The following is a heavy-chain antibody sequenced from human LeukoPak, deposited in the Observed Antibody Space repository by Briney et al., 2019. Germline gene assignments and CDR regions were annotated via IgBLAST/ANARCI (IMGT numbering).Heavy chain of an antibody. J-gene: IGHJ4*02. CDR2: IYPGDSHS. Sequence: LGESLKISCKGSGYSFTSYWIGGVRQMPGKGLQWMGIIYPGDSHSTYTPSFQGQVTISADKSISTAYLQWSSLKASDSAMYYCARTSVTATYFDNWGQGTLVTVSS. CDR1: GYSFTSYW. V-gene: IGHV5-51*01. CDR3: ARTSVTATYFDN. D-gene: IGHD2-21*02.